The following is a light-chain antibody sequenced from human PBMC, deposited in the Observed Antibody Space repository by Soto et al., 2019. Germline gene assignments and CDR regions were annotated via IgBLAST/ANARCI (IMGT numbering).Light chain of an antibody. CDR2: DVS. CDR1: SSDVGGYNY. CDR3: SSYTSSSTPYV. V-gene: IGLV2-14*01. J-gene: IGLJ1*01. Sequence: QSALTQPASVSGSPGQSITISCTGTSSDVGGYNYVSWYQQHPGKAPKLMIYDVSNRPSGVSNRFSGSKSGNTASLTLSGLQAEDEAEYYCSSYTSSSTPYVFGTGTKLTVL.